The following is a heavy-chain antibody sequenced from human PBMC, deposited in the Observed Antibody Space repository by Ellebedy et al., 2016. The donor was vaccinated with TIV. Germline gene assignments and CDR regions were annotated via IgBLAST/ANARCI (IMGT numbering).Heavy chain of an antibody. V-gene: IGHV3-9*01. J-gene: IGHJ5*02. Sequence: PGGSLRLSCSASGLTFDDYAMHWVRQAPGKGLEWVSTISWNSGSIAYADSVKGRFTISRDNAKNCLYLQMNSLRAEDTALYYCSKGPTSMIMRGWFDPWGQGTLVTVSS. D-gene: IGHD5-18*01. CDR3: SKGPTSMIMRGWFDP. CDR1: GLTFDDYA. CDR2: ISWNSGSI.